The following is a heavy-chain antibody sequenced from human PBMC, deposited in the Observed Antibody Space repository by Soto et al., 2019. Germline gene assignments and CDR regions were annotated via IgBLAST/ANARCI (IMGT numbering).Heavy chain of an antibody. D-gene: IGHD3-16*02. CDR1: EFTFTSYA. J-gene: IGHJ4*02. CDR3: AKERVITFGGVIVLDY. Sequence: GGSLRLSCAASEFTFTSYAMSWVRQAPGKGLEWVSGISGSGGSTNYADSVKGRFTISRDNSKNTLYLQMNSLRAEDTAVYYCAKERVITFGGVIVLDYWGQGTLVTVSS. V-gene: IGHV3-23*01. CDR2: ISGSGGST.